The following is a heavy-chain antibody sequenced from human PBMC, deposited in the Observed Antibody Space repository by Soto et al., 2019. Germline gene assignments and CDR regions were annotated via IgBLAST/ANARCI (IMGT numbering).Heavy chain of an antibody. V-gene: IGHV3-11*05. Sequence: QVQLVESGGGLVKPGGSLRLSCAVSGFTFSDLYMSWIRQAPGKGLEWVSHISSSGHSTQYADSVKGRFIISRDNAKNSLYLQMNSLRAEDTAVYYCARDRGAVAGQYFDYWGQGTLVTVSS. CDR3: ARDRGAVAGQYFDY. CDR2: ISSSGHST. CDR1: GFTFSDLY. J-gene: IGHJ4*02. D-gene: IGHD6-19*01.